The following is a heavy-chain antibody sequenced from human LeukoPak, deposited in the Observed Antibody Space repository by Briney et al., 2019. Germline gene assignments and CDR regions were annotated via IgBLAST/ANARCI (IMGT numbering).Heavy chain of an antibody. CDR3: ARGGDVDTAMVNFDY. J-gene: IGHJ4*02. Sequence: VASVKVSCKASGGTFSSYAISWVRQAPGQGLEWMGGIIPIFGTANYAQKFQGRVTITADESTSTAYMELSSLRSEDTAVYYCARGGDVDTAMVNFDYWGQGTLVTVSS. CDR1: GGTFSSYA. CDR2: IIPIFGTA. D-gene: IGHD5-18*01. V-gene: IGHV1-69*01.